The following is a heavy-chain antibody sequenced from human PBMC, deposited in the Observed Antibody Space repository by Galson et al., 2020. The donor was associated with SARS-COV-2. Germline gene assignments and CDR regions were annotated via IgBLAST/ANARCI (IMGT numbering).Heavy chain of an antibody. CDR2: ISTGGTYT. Sequence: GGSLRLSCAASGLTFSIYDMIWVRQAPGKGLEWVSSISTGGTYTYYADSVKGRFTISRDNVKNSLYLQMSSLRAEDTAVYYCAKKCVEDYNDYIDQWGQGSLVTVSS. CDR3: AKKCVEDYNDYIDQ. D-gene: IGHD4-4*01. J-gene: IGHJ4*02. CDR1: GLTFSIYD. V-gene: IGHV3-21*06.